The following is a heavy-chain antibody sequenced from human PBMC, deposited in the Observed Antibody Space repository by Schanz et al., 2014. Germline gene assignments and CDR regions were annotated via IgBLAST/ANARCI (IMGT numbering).Heavy chain of an antibody. CDR3: ARKMKVGVYGGKGHDSLDI. J-gene: IGHJ3*02. D-gene: IGHD3-22*01. Sequence: PGGSLRLSCAASGITFSSHSFNWVRQAPGKGLEWISYITYNGGTIYYADSVKGRFTISRDNAKNSLYLEMNSLRAEDTAVYYCARKMKVGVYGGKGHDSLDIWGQGTMVTVSS. CDR2: ITYNGGTI. V-gene: IGHV3-48*01. CDR1: GITFSSHS.